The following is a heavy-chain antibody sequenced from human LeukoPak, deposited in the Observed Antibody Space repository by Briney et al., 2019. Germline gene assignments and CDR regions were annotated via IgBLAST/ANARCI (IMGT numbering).Heavy chain of an antibody. CDR3: ARDDYRGVTNFDP. Sequence: PSETLSLICGVSGGSISPYFWSWIRQPPGKGLGWIGYISYSGSTNYNPSLKSRVTISVDTSKNQFSLQLSSVTAARTAVYYCARDDYRGVTNFDPWGQGTLVTVSS. CDR1: GGSISPYF. J-gene: IGHJ5*02. D-gene: IGHD3-10*01. V-gene: IGHV4-59*01. CDR2: ISYSGST.